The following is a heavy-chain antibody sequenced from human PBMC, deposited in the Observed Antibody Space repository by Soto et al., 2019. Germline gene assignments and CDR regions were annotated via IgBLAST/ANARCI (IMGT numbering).Heavy chain of an antibody. V-gene: IGHV1-69*06. CDR2: IIPIVNTA. D-gene: IGHD2-2*01. CDR1: GGTFSNYA. Sequence: SVKVSCKASGGTFSNYAISWVRQAPGQGLEWLGGIIPIVNTANYAQKLQGRVTITADKSTSTAYMELSSPRSEDTAVYYCARGLVVPAGIRYYYYGMDVWGQGTTVTVSS. CDR3: ARGLVVPAGIRYYYYGMDV. J-gene: IGHJ6*02.